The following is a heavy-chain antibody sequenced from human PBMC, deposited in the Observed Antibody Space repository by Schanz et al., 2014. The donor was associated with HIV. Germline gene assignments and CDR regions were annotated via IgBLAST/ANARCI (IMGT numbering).Heavy chain of an antibody. J-gene: IGHJ4*02. Sequence: QVQLQQWGAGLLKPSETLSLTCAVYAGSFSGYHWSWIRKPPGKGLEWIGGIIHSGTTTYNPSVNSRFTISLASSQRQFSCSLSSVTAADTAIYYCARYNDPYYFDTSGHYDRLFDYWGQGTPVTVSS. D-gene: IGHD3-22*01. CDR2: IIHSGTT. V-gene: IGHV4-34*12. CDR3: ARYNDPYYFDTSGHYDRLFDY. CDR1: AGSFSGYH.